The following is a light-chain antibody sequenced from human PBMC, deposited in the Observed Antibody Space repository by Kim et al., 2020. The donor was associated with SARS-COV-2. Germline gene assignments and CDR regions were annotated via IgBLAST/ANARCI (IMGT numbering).Light chain of an antibody. Sequence: AVSNCKSSQSLSNRSNNKNHLAWYQQKRGQPPKLLVYWASTRESGAPDRFSGRGSGKDFTLTISSLQDEDVAVYYCQQYCTTPPTFGRGTKVDIK. J-gene: IGKJ4*01. CDR3: QQYCTTPPT. CDR2: WAS. V-gene: IGKV4-1*01. CDR1: QSLSNRSNNKNH.